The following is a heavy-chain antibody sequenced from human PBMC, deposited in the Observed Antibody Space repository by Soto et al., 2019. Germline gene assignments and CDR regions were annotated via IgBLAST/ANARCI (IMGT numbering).Heavy chain of an antibody. Sequence: SETLSLTCTVSGDSISSGDYYWSCIRQSPGKGLEWIGYIYYSGSTYYKPSLKSRVTISVDTSKNQFSLKLSSVTAADTAVYYCARKGGYSSSWFPNWFDPWGQGTLVTVSS. D-gene: IGHD6-13*01. V-gene: IGHV4-30-4*01. J-gene: IGHJ5*02. CDR3: ARKGGYSSSWFPNWFDP. CDR2: IYYSGST. CDR1: GDSISSGDYY.